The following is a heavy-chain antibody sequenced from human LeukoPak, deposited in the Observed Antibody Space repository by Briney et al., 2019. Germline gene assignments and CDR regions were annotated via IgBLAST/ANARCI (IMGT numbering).Heavy chain of an antibody. CDR1: GFTFSSYA. CDR2: ISGSGVNT. D-gene: IGHD4-17*01. J-gene: IGHJ4*02. V-gene: IGHV3-23*01. CDR3: GKDYFNYGDNGPGHY. Sequence: GGSLRLSCAASGFTFSSYAMSWVRQAPGMGPEWVSTISGSGVNTYHADSVKGRFTISRDNSKNTLYLQMNSLRAEDTALYYCGKDYFNYGDNGPGHYWGQGTLVIVSS.